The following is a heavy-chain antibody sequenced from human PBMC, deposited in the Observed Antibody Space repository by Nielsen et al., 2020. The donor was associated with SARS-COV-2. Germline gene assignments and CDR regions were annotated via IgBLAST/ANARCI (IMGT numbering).Heavy chain of an antibody. CDR2: ISSSSSYT. Sequence: LSLTCAASGFTFSDYYMSWIRQAPGKGLEWVSYISSSSSYTNYADSVKGRFTISRDNAKNTLYLQMNSLRAEDTAVYYCAREGAAAVLSGMDVWGQGTTVTVSS. D-gene: IGHD6-13*01. CDR1: GFTFSDYY. V-gene: IGHV3-11*06. J-gene: IGHJ6*02. CDR3: AREGAAAVLSGMDV.